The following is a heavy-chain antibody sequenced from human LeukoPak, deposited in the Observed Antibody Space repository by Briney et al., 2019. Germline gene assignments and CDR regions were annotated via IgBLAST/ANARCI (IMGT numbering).Heavy chain of an antibody. Sequence: GGSLRLSCIASGFTISSGRMHWVRQAPGKGLVWVSRIESDGTGAVYVDAVEGRFTISRDNAKNMLYLQMNSLRAEDTAVYYCAKALGGYYGSGSSSYWGQGTLVTVSS. V-gene: IGHV3-74*03. D-gene: IGHD3-10*01. CDR3: AKALGGYYGSGSSSY. CDR2: IESDGTGA. CDR1: GFTISSGR. J-gene: IGHJ4*02.